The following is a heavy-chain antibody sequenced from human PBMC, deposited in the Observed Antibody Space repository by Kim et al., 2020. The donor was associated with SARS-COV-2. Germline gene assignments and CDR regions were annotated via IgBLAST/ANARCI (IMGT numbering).Heavy chain of an antibody. Sequence: GGSLRLSCAASGFTFSSYAMSWVRQAPGKGLEWVSAISGSGGSTYYADPVKGRFTISRDNSKNTLYLQMNSLRAEETAVYYCAKDERRYYDFWSGYYERDGFDYWGQGTLVTVSS. D-gene: IGHD3-3*01. J-gene: IGHJ4*02. V-gene: IGHV3-23*01. CDR1: GFTFSSYA. CDR3: AKDERRYYDFWSGYYERDGFDY. CDR2: ISGSGGST.